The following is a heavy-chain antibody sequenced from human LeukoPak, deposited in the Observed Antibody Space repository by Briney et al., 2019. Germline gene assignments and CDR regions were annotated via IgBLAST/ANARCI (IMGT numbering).Heavy chain of an antibody. Sequence: SQTLSLTCTVSGGSISSGSYYWSWIRQPAGKGLEWIGRIYTSGSTNYNPSLKSRVTISVDTSKNQFSLKLSSVTAADTAVYYCARSGYDSLFDYWGQGTLVTVSS. D-gene: IGHD5-12*01. CDR1: GGSISSGSYY. J-gene: IGHJ4*02. V-gene: IGHV4-61*02. CDR3: ARSGYDSLFDY. CDR2: IYTSGST.